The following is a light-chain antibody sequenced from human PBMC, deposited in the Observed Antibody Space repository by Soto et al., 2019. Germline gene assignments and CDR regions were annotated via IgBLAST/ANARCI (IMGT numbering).Light chain of an antibody. CDR2: AAS. J-gene: IGKJ2*03. CDR1: QTISVY. Sequence: DIQMTQSPSSLSASVGDRVTITCRASQTISVYLNWYQQKPGKAPRLLIFAASILQSGVPSRFSGSGSGTDFTLTITSLLPEDASTYYCQHRGSTPYRFGQGTKLEIK. CDR3: QHRGSTPYR. V-gene: IGKV1-39*01.